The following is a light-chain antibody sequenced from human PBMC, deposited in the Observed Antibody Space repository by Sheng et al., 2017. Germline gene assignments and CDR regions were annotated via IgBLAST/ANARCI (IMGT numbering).Light chain of an antibody. V-gene: IGKV2-29*03. Sequence: DVVMTQTPLSLSVTPGQPVSISCKSSQKPGQSPQLLIYEVSSRFSGVPDRFSGSGSGTDFTLKISRVEAEDVGVYYCMQGIHLPPITFGQGTRLEIK. CDR2: EVS. J-gene: IGKJ5*01. CDR3: MQGIHLPPIT. CDR1: Q.